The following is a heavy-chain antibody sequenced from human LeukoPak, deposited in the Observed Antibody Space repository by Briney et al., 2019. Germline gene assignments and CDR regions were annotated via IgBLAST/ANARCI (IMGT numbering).Heavy chain of an antibody. J-gene: IGHJ6*03. CDR1: GGSISSYY. CDR2: IYTSGST. D-gene: IGHD3-3*01. CDR3: ARGPYYDFWSGPPPYYYYYMDV. V-gene: IGHV4-4*07. Sequence: PSETLSLTCTVSGGSISSYYWSWIRQPAGKGLEWIGRIYTSGSTNYNPSLKSRVTMSVDTSKNQFSLKLGSVTAADTAVYYCARGPYYDFWSGPPPYYYYYMDVWGKGTTVTVSS.